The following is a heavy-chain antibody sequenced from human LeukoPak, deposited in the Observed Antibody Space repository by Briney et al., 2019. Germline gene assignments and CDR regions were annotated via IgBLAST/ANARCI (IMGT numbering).Heavy chain of an antibody. CDR1: GY. D-gene: IGHD2-15*01. CDR2: INPNNGAT. Sequence: ASVKVSCRASGYIHWVRQAPGQGLEWMGWINPNNGATNYAQKFQGRITMTRDTSITTAYMELSSLRSDDTAIYYCARDAVVVVGASRSNLYFYMDVWGKGTTVTVSS. V-gene: IGHV1-2*02. J-gene: IGHJ6*03. CDR3: ARDAVVVVGASRSNLYFYMDV.